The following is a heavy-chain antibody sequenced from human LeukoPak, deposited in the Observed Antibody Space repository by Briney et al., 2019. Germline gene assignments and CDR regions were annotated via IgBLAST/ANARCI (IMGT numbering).Heavy chain of an antibody. D-gene: IGHD2-15*01. CDR2: ISGSGGST. J-gene: IGHJ4*02. CDR3: AKLPIVVVVAAPEYYFDY. CDR1: GFTFSSYA. V-gene: IGHV3-23*01. Sequence: PGGSLRLSCAASGFTFSSYAMSWVRQAPGKGLEWVSAISGSGGSTYYADSVKGRFTISRDNSKNTLYLQMNSLRAEDTAVYYCAKLPIVVVVAAPEYYFDYWGQGTLVTVSS.